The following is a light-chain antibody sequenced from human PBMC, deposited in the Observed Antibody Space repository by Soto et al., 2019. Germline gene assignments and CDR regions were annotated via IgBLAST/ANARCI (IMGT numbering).Light chain of an antibody. CDR1: SSDVGGYNY. CDR2: DVS. V-gene: IGLV2-14*01. Sequence: QSVLPQPASLYGSPGQSITISCTGTSSDVGGYNYVSWYQQHPGKAPKLMIYDVSNRPSGVSNRFSGSKSGNTASLTISGLQAEDEADYYCSSYTSTLYVFGTGTKVTVL. CDR3: SSYTSTLYV. J-gene: IGLJ1*01.